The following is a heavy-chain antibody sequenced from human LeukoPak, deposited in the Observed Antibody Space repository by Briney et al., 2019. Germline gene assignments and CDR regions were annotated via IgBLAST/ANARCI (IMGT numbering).Heavy chain of an antibody. CDR3: ARDRGLWFGELLDY. J-gene: IGHJ4*02. CDR1: GGSISNYY. CDR2: VYYSGTT. V-gene: IGHV4-59*01. Sequence: SETLSLTCTVSGGSISNYYWSWIRQSPEKGLEWIGYVYYSGTTNYNPSLKSRVTISVDTSKNQFSLKLNSVAAADTAVYYCARDRGLWFGELLDYWGPGTLVTVSS. D-gene: IGHD3-10*01.